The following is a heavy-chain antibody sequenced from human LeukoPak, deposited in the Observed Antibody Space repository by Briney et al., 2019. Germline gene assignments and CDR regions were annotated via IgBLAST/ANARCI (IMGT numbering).Heavy chain of an antibody. CDR2: ISYDGSNK. CDR1: GFTFSSYA. CDR3: ARDPRYSGYDAPYYYYYYMDV. J-gene: IGHJ6*03. Sequence: GGSLRLSCAASGFTFSSYAMHWVRQAPGKGLEWVAVISYDGSNKYYADSVKGRFTISRDNSKNTLYLQMNSLRAEDTAVYYCARDPRYSGYDAPYYYYYYMDVWGKGTTVTVSS. V-gene: IGHV3-30*04. D-gene: IGHD5-12*01.